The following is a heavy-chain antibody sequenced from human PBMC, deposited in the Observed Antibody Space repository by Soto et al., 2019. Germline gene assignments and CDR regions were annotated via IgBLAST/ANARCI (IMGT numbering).Heavy chain of an antibody. CDR3: ARCLLGDDYDSDGLYN. V-gene: IGHV1-69*08. Sequence: QVQLVQSGTEVKKPGSSVTVSCKASGGPYSKYSISWVRQAPGQGLEWGGRIIPIFETTNYAQKFQGRATSTADKSTSTVYMDLSSLRSEDTAVYYCARCLLGDDYDSDGLYNWGQGTLVTVSS. CDR1: GGPYSKYS. D-gene: IGHD3-22*01. J-gene: IGHJ4*02. CDR2: IIPIFETT.